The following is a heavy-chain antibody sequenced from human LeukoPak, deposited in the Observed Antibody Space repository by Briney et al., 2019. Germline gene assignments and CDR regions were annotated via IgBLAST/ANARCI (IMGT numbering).Heavy chain of an antibody. D-gene: IGHD1-26*01. CDR1: GFTFSSYW. CDR3: ARPLFKWELAY. Sequence: GGSLRLSCAASGFTFSSYWMSWVRQAPGEGLEWVANIKQDGSEKYYVDSVKGRFTISRDNAKNSLYLQMNSLRAEDTAVYYCARPLFKWELAYWGQGTLVTVSS. V-gene: IGHV3-7*01. CDR2: IKQDGSEK. J-gene: IGHJ4*02.